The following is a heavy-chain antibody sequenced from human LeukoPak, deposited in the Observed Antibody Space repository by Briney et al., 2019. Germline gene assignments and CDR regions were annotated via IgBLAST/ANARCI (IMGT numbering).Heavy chain of an antibody. J-gene: IGHJ4*02. CDR2: LYSGGST. CDR1: GFTVSSNY. CDR3: ARGIYSSSWFDY. Sequence: GGSLRLSCAASGFTVSSNYMSWVRQAPGKGLEWVSVLYSGGSTYYADSVKGRFTISRDNPKNTLYLRMNSLRAEDTAVYYCARGIYSSSWFDYWGQGTLVTVSS. V-gene: IGHV3-53*01. D-gene: IGHD6-13*01.